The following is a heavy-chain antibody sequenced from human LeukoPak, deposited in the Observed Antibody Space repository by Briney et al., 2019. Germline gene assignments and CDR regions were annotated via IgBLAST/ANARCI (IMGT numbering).Heavy chain of an antibody. CDR1: GDSVSSNSAG. CDR3: TRGWLKTGMDV. CDR2: TYSKSRWYF. D-gene: IGHD3-10*01. J-gene: IGHJ6*04. V-gene: IGHV6-1*01. Sequence: SQTLSLTCAFSGDSVSSNSAGWNWIRQSPSRGLEWLGRTYSKSRWYFEYAVSVKSRITINPDTSKNQFSLQLNSVTPEDSAVYYCTRGWLKTGMDVWGKGTTVTVSS.